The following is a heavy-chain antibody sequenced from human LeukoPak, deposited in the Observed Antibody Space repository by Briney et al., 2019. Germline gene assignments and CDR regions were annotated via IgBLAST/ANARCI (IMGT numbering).Heavy chain of an antibody. CDR3: ASGRTSSGWLFDY. J-gene: IGHJ4*02. CDR1: GGTFIRYA. Sequence: SVKVSCQASGGTFIRYAISWVRQAPGQGLEWMGGIIPIFGTANYAQKFQGRVTITADESTSTAYMELSSLRSEDTAVYYCASGRTSSGWLFDYWGQGTLVTVSS. V-gene: IGHV1-69*13. CDR2: IIPIFGTA. D-gene: IGHD6-19*01.